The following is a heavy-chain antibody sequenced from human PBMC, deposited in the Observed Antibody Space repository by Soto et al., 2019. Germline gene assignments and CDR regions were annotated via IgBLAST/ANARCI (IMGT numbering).Heavy chain of an antibody. CDR3: ASRHGPPTSDNCFDP. Sequence: QVHLVQSGVEVKTPGASVKVSCQASGYTFFTYDISWVRQAPGQGLEWLGWISTYSGDTKYAPKLQCKVTMTAHTPSPAAYRDVGSLRSDDTAVYHCASRHGPPTSDNCFDPWGQGTLLSVSS. CDR2: ISTYSGDT. V-gene: IGHV1-18*01. CDR1: GYTFFTYD. J-gene: IGHJ5*02. D-gene: IGHD4-17*01.